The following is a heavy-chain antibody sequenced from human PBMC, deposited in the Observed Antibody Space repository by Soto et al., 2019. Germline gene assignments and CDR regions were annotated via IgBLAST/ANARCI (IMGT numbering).Heavy chain of an antibody. D-gene: IGHD2-15*01. CDR1: GYTFTSYG. Sequence: ASVKVSCKASGYTFTSYGISWVRQAPGQGLGWLGGIGTYNGDTNYAQNFQGRVTMTTDASTSTVYMELSSLRSEDTAVYYCARAPLSRYCSGGSCYEWFDPWGQGTLVTVSS. CDR2: IGTYNGDT. J-gene: IGHJ5*02. CDR3: ARAPLSRYCSGGSCYEWFDP. V-gene: IGHV1-18*01.